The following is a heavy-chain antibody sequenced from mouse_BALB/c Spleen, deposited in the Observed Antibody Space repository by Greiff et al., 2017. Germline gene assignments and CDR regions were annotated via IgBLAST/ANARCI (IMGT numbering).Heavy chain of an antibody. J-gene: IGHJ2*01. CDR3: TRNIYGNWGY. D-gene: IGHD2-1*01. CDR1: GYTFTDYE. CDR2: IDPETGGT. V-gene: IGHV1-15*01. Sequence: VQRVESGAELVRPGASVTLSCKASGYTFTDYEMHWVKQTPVHGLEWIGAIDPETGGTAYNQKFKGKATLTADKSSSTAYMELRSLTSEDSAVYYCTRNIYGNWGYWGQGTTLTVSS.